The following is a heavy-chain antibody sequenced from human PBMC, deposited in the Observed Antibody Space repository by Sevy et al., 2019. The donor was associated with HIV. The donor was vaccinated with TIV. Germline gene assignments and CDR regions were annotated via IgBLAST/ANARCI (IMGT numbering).Heavy chain of an antibody. Sequence: ASVKVSCTVSGYTLTKLSMHWVRQAPGKGLEWMGSFDPEDGETIYAQKFQGRVTMTGDTSTDTDSMELSSLRSDDTAVYYCATTKYYYDRSGSPFDSWGQGTLVTVSS. D-gene: IGHD3-22*01. CDR1: GYTLTKLS. CDR2: FDPEDGET. J-gene: IGHJ4*02. CDR3: ATTKYYYDRSGSPFDS. V-gene: IGHV1-24*01.